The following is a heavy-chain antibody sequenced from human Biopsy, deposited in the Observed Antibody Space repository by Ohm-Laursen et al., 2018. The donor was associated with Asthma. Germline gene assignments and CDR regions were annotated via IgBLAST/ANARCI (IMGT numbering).Heavy chain of an antibody. Sequence: SVKVSCKASGYNFISFAIHWVRQAPGQRLEWMGWVNTGNGDTKYSQKFQGRVTITRDTSASTAYMELRSLRSEDTATYYCARTYYDFLTGQVNDAFALWGQGTMVTVSS. CDR3: ARTYYDFLTGQVNDAFAL. CDR1: GYNFISFA. V-gene: IGHV1-3*04. J-gene: IGHJ3*01. CDR2: VNTGNGDT. D-gene: IGHD3-9*01.